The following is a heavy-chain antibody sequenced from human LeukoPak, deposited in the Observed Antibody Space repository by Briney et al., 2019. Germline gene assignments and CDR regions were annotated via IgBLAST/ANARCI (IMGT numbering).Heavy chain of an antibody. J-gene: IGHJ4*02. CDR3: AREEGSSGWPFGF. V-gene: IGHV1-2*02. D-gene: IGHD6-19*01. CDR2: INPNSGGT. CDR1: GYTFTGYY. Sequence: ASVKVSCKASGYTFTGYYMHWVRQAPGQGLEWMGWINPNSGGTNYAQKFQGRVTMTRDTSISTAYMELSRLRSDDTAVYYCAREEGSSGWPFGFWGQGTLVTVPS.